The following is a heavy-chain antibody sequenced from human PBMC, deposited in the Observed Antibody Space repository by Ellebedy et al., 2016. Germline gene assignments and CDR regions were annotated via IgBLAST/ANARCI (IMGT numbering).Heavy chain of an antibody. CDR1: GGSISSGDYY. CDR3: ARHTRPDYGDVGGWV. CDR2: IYYSGST. V-gene: IGHV4-30-4*01. D-gene: IGHD4-17*01. J-gene: IGHJ6*04. Sequence: SETLSLXXTVSGGSISSGDYYWSWIRQPPGKGLEWIGYIYYSGSTYYNPSLKSRVTISVDTSKNQFSLKLSSVTAADTAVYYCARHTRPDYGDVGGWVWGKGTTVTVSS.